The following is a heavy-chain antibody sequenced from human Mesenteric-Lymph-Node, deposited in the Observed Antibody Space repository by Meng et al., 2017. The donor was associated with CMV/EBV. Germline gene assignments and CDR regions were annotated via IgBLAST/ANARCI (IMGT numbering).Heavy chain of an antibody. CDR2: INHRETT. Sequence: GSLRLSCAVYGGTFSGYFWSWVRQPPGKGLEWIGEINHRETTNCNPSLKSRVTISIDTSKNQFSLNLSSVTAADTALYYCARGSDAGGYSSGWYEIDYWGQGALVTVSS. D-gene: IGHD6-19*01. V-gene: IGHV4-34*01. J-gene: IGHJ4*02. CDR1: GGTFSGYF. CDR3: ARGSDAGGYSSGWYEIDY.